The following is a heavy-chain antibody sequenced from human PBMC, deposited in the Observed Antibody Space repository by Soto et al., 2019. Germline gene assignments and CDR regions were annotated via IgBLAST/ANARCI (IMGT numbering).Heavy chain of an antibody. V-gene: IGHV4-31*03. Sequence: QVQLQESGPGLVKPSQTLSLTCTVSGGSITSSGYYWSWIRQHPGEGLEWIGFTSNSGSTSYYPSLKCRVTISVDTSSNQFSLNLKSVTAADTAVYYCARGGGSTKVDYWGQGTLVTVSP. J-gene: IGHJ4*02. D-gene: IGHD2-2*01. CDR2: TSNSGST. CDR1: GGSITSSGYY. CDR3: ARGGGSTKVDY.